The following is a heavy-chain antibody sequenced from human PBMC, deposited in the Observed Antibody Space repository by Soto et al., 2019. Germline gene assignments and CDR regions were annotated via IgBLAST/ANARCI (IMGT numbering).Heavy chain of an antibody. J-gene: IGHJ6*02. CDR1: GFTFSSYS. D-gene: IGHD3-10*01. Sequence: EVQLVESGGGLVQPGGSLRLSCAASGFTFSSYSMNGVRQVPGKGLEWVSSISSSSSTIYYADSVKGRFTISRDNAKNSLYLQMSSLREEDTAVYYCASPSPDYYMGGGGYYYGMDVWGQGTTVTVSS. V-gene: IGHV3-48*02. CDR2: ISSSSSTI. CDR3: ASPSPDYYMGGGGYYYGMDV.